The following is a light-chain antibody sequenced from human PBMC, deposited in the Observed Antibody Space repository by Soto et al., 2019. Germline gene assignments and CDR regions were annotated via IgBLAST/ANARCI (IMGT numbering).Light chain of an antibody. J-gene: IGKJ1*01. Sequence: EIVLTQSPGTLSLSPGERATLSCRASQSVTNNSLERFQQKPGQAPRLLIYDASIRANGIPDRFSGSGSETDFTLTISRLEPEDSAVYYCQQCSFSPRTFGQGTKVDIK. CDR3: QQCSFSPRT. V-gene: IGKV3-20*01. CDR2: DAS. CDR1: QSVTNNS.